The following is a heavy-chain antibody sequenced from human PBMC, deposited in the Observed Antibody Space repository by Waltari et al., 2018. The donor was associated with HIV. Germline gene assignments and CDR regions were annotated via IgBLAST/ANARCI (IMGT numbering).Heavy chain of an antibody. Sequence: QVQLVESGAEVKKPGASLKVSCKDSGYAFTGFYIHWVRQAPGQGLEWVGWINPKTGDTNFAQKFQGRVTMTRDTSISTAYMELSRLTSDDTAVYYCARDPSYGFGENDYWGQGTLFTVSS. CDR3: ARDPSYGFGENDY. D-gene: IGHD3-10*01. CDR1: GYAFTGFY. J-gene: IGHJ4*02. V-gene: IGHV1-2*02. CDR2: INPKTGDT.